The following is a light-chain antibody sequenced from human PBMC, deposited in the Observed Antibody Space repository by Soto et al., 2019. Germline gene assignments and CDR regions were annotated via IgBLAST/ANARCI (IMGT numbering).Light chain of an antibody. Sequence: EIVFTKSPATLSLSPGERATLSCRASQRVGLHLAWYQQKPGQSPRLLIYDASDRATGIPARFSGSGSETDFTLTISSLEPDDFAVYYCQQRNNWPPSLTFGHGTRLEIK. J-gene: IGKJ5*01. V-gene: IGKV3-11*01. CDR1: QRVGLH. CDR3: QQRNNWPPSLT. CDR2: DAS.